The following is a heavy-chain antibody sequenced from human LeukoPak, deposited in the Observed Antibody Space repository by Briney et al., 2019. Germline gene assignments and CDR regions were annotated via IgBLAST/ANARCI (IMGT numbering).Heavy chain of an antibody. CDR2: ISKDGSST. D-gene: IGHD1-26*01. Sequence: GGSLRLSCAASGFTFSSYWMHWVRQAPGKGLVWVSRISKDGSSTYYADSVKGRFTISRDNAKNTLYLQMNSLRAEDTAVYYCARDEVGVGATHDYWGQGTLVTVSS. J-gene: IGHJ4*02. CDR3: ARDEVGVGATHDY. V-gene: IGHV3-74*01. CDR1: GFTFSSYW.